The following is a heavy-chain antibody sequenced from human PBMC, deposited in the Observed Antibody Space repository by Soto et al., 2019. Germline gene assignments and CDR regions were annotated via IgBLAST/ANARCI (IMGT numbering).Heavy chain of an antibody. CDR1: GGSFSGYY. CDR2: INHSGST. CDR3: ARRMPAYYYYYYMAV. Sequence: PSETLSLTCAVYGGSFSGYYWSWIRQPPGKGLEWIGEINHSGSTNYNPSLKSRVTISVDTSKNQFSLKLSSVTAADTAVYYCARRMPAYYYYYYMAVWGKGTTVTGSS. V-gene: IGHV4-34*01. D-gene: IGHD2-2*01. J-gene: IGHJ6*03.